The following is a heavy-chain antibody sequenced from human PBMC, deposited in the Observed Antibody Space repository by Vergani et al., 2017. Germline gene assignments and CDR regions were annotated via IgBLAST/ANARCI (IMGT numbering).Heavy chain of an antibody. J-gene: IGHJ4*02. CDR1: GFTFRPPP. CDR3: AKILGYSSGWDFDY. V-gene: IGHV3-23*01. D-gene: IGHD6-19*01. Sequence: EVQLLESGGGLVQPGGSLRLPSAASGFTFRPPPLSWVRQAPGKGLVLVSGVSGIGGSTYYSDSVKGRFTISRDNAKNTLYLQMNSLRAEDRAVYYCAKILGYSSGWDFDYWGQGTLVTVSS. CDR2: VSGIGGST.